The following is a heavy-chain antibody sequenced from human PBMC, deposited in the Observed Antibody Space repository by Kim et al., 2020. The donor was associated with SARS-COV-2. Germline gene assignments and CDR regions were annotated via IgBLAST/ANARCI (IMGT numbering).Heavy chain of an antibody. D-gene: IGHD1-7*01. CDR1: GFKFRSYG. V-gene: IGHV3-33*01. J-gene: IGHJ4*02. CDR2: IWYDGSNK. CDR3: ARDITEMARTHFDY. Sequence: GGSLRLSCAASGFKFRSYGMHWVRQAPGKGLEWVAVIWYDGSNKYYADSVKGRFTISRDNSRTTLYLEMNSLRAEDTAVYYCARDITEMARTHFDYWGQGTPVTVSS.